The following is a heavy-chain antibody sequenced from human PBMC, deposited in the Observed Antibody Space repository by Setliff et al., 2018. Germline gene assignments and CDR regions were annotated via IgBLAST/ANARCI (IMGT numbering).Heavy chain of an antibody. CDR3: ATNLNSGSLTPDAFDI. J-gene: IGHJ3*02. D-gene: IGHD1-26*01. CDR2: INPSGGST. Sequence: ASVKVSCKASGYTFTSYYMHWVRQAPGQGLEWMGIINPSGGSTSYAQKFQGRVTMTEDTSTDTAYMELSSLRSEDTAVYYCATNLNSGSLTPDAFDIWGQGTMVTVSS. V-gene: IGHV1-46*01. CDR1: GYTFTSYY.